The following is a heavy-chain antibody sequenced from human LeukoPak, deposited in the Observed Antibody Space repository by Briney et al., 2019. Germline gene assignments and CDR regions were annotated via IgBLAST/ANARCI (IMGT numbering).Heavy chain of an antibody. CDR2: INHSGST. CDR3: ARDNDSSGSHWFDP. V-gene: IGHV4-34*01. Sequence: SETLSLTCAVYGGSFSGYYWSWIRQPPGKGLEWIGEINHSGSTNYNPSLKSRVTISVDTSKNQFSLKLSSVTAADTAVYYCARDNDSSGSHWFDPWGQGTLVTVSS. CDR1: GGSFSGYY. D-gene: IGHD3-22*01. J-gene: IGHJ5*02.